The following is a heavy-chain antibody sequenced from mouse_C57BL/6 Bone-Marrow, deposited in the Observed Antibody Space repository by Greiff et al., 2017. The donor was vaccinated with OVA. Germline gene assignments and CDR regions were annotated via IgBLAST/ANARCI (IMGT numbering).Heavy chain of an antibody. Sequence: QVQLQQSGAELVKPGASVKLSCKASGYTFTSYWMQWVKQRPGQGLEWIGEIDPSDSYTNYNQKFKGKATLTVDTSSSTAYMQLSSLTSEDSAVYYCAREGLWYVDYWGQGTTLTVSS. D-gene: IGHD1-1*02. CDR3: AREGLWYVDY. CDR1: GYTFTSYW. J-gene: IGHJ2*01. CDR2: IDPSDSYT. V-gene: IGHV1-50*01.